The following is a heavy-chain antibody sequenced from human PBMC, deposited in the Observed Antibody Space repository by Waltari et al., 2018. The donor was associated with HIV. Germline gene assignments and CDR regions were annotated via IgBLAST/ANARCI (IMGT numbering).Heavy chain of an antibody. CDR1: GGSISSSSYY. D-gene: IGHD6-6*01. CDR3: ARVTYSSSSNDYYYYGMDV. Sequence: QLQLQESGPGLVKPSETLSLTCTVSGGSISSSSYYWGWIRQPPGKGLERIGSIYYSGSTYYNPSLKSRVTISVDTSKNQFSLKLSSVTAADTAVYYCARVTYSSSSNDYYYYGMDVWGQGTTVTVSS. J-gene: IGHJ6*02. V-gene: IGHV4-39*07. CDR2: IYYSGST.